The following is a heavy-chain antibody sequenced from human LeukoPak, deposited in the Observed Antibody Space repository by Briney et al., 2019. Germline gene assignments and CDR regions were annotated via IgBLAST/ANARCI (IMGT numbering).Heavy chain of an antibody. D-gene: IGHD1-26*01. CDR3: ARAVRYPNVNRGGMDV. Sequence: GGSLRLSCAPSGFTFSRHGMSWVRQAPGKGLEWVSGINWNGGSTGYADSVKGRFTISRAKNSLYLQMNSLRAEDTALYHCARAVRYPNVNRGGMDVWGQGTTVTVSS. J-gene: IGHJ6*02. V-gene: IGHV3-20*01. CDR2: INWNGGST. CDR1: GFTFSRHG.